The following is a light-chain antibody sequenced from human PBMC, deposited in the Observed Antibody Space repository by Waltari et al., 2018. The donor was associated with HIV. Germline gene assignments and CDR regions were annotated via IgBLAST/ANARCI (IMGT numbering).Light chain of an antibody. V-gene: IGLV3-1*01. CDR3: QTWDKSTVV. CDR1: KLGDKY. CDR2: QDT. J-gene: IGLJ2*01. Sequence: SSELTQSPSVSVSPGQTASITCSGDKLGDKYACWYQQKPGQSPVLVIYQDTKRPSGIPERFSGSNSGNTATLTISGTQAMDEADYFCQTWDKSTVVFGGRTKLTVL.